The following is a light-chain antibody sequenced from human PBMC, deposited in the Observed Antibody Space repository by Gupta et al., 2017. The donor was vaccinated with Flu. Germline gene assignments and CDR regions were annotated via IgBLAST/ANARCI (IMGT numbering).Light chain of an antibody. CDR1: MYNIRSNY. CDR3: DARDDRRNGVL. V-gene: IGLV1-47*02. J-gene: IGLJ2*01. Sequence: QPVLPPPPSASGTPGQRVTIYCSGQMYNIRSNYGYWYQQVPRRAPKLVIYSENQRPSGVPVRFSGSKSGNSASLTITGTRAEDEAEYYCDARDDRRNGVLFGGGTKLTVL. CDR2: SEN.